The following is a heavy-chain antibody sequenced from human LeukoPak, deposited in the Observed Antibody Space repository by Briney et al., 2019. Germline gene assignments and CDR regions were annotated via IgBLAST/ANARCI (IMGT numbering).Heavy chain of an antibody. V-gene: IGHV1-18*01. CDR1: GYTFTSYG. D-gene: IGHD4-17*01. CDR3: ARNGGAVTTEDYYMDV. CDR2: INAYNVNT. J-gene: IGHJ6*03. Sequence: GSSVKVSCKASGYTFTSYGINWVRQAPGQGLEWMGWINAYNVNTNYAQKFQGRVTMTTDTSTSTAYMELRSLRSDDTAVYYCARNGGAVTTEDYYMDVWGKGTTVTVSS.